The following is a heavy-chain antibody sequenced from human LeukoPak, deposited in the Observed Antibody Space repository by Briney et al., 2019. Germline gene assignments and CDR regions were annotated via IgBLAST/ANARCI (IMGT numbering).Heavy chain of an antibody. CDR3: VRHGQLGRYYFDY. CDR2: IYYSGST. Sequence: SETLSLTCTVSGGSISHYFWSWIRQPPGKALEWIGYIYYSGSTNYNPSLKSRVTISVDTSKNQFSLKLSSVTAADTAVYYCVRHGQLGRYYFDYWGQGTLVTVSS. J-gene: IGHJ4*02. CDR1: GGSISHYF. D-gene: IGHD6-6*01. V-gene: IGHV4-59*08.